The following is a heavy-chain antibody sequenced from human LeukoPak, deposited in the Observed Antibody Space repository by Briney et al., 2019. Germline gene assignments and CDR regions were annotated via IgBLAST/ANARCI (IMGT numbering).Heavy chain of an antibody. CDR2: IWYDGSNK. V-gene: IGHV3-33*03. CDR3: AKGFRGKYGSGSSDYYGMDV. Sequence: PGGSLRLSCAASGFTFSSYGMHWVRQAPGKGLEWVAVIWYDGSNKYYADSVKGRFTISRDNSKNSLYLQMNSLRTEDTALYYCAKGFRGKYGSGSSDYYGMDVWGQGTTVTVSS. D-gene: IGHD3-10*01. J-gene: IGHJ6*02. CDR1: GFTFSSYG.